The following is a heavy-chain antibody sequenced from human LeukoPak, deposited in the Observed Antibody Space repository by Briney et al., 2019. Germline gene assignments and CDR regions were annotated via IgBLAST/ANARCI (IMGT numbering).Heavy chain of an antibody. V-gene: IGHV3-30*04. CDR1: GFTFSSYA. CDR3: ARAPYDSSGYYFDY. D-gene: IGHD3-22*01. J-gene: IGHJ4*02. CDR2: ISYDGSNK. Sequence: PGRSLRLSCAASGFTFSSYAMHWVRQAPGKGLEWVAVISYDGSNKYYADSVKGRFTISRDNSKNTLYLQMNGLRAEDTAVYYCARAPYDSSGYYFDYWGQGTLVTVSS.